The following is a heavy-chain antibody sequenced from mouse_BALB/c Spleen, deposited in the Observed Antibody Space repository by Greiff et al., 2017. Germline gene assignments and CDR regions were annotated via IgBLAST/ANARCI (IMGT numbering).Heavy chain of an antibody. V-gene: IGHV5-6-4*01. Sequence: EVHLVESGGGLVKPGGSLKLSCAASGFTFSSYTMSWVRQTPEKRLEWVATISSGGSYTYYPDSVKGRFTISRDNAKNTLYLQMSSLKSEDTAMYYCTREGAYYGYFDYWGQGTTLTVSS. CDR3: TREGAYYGYFDY. J-gene: IGHJ2*01. D-gene: IGHD2-10*01. CDR1: GFTFSSYT. CDR2: ISSGGSYT.